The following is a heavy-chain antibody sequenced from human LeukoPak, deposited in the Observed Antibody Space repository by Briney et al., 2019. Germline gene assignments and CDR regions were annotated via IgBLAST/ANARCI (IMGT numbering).Heavy chain of an antibody. CDR1: GLTFRTTW. Sequence: GGSLRLSCATSGLTFRTTWMHWVRQAPGKGLMWVSRMNGEGTTIDYADSVKGRFTASRDYAKNTLFLQMNNLRTEDTALYFCATARNFRFEYWGQGSLVIVSA. D-gene: IGHD1-7*01. CDR3: ATARNFRFEY. CDR2: MNGEGTTI. J-gene: IGHJ4*02. V-gene: IGHV3-74*01.